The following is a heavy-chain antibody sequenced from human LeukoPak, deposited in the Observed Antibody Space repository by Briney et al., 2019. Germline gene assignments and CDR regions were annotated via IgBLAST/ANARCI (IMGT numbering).Heavy chain of an antibody. CDR3: ARGPAASGYFDY. J-gene: IGHJ4*02. V-gene: IGHV4-4*07. CDR1: GGSISSHY. D-gene: IGHD6-13*01. Sequence: SETLSLTCSVSGGSISSHYWSWLRQPAGKGLEWIGHIYSDGSVNYNPSVKSRVTMSVDTSKNQFSLKLYFVTAADTAVFYCARGPAASGYFDYWDQGTLVTVSS. CDR2: IYSDGSV.